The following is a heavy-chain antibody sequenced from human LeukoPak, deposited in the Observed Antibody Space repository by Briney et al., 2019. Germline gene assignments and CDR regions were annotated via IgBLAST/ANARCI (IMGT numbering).Heavy chain of an antibody. V-gene: IGHV3-30*18. CDR2: ISYDGSNK. Sequence: PGGSLRLSCAASGFTFSSYGMHWVRQAPGKGLEWVAVISYDGSNKYYADSVKGRFTISRDNSKNTLYLQMNSLRAEDTAVYYCAKGIGHYDSNWYFDLWGRGTLVTVSS. J-gene: IGHJ2*01. D-gene: IGHD5-12*01. CDR3: AKGIGHYDSNWYFDL. CDR1: GFTFSSYG.